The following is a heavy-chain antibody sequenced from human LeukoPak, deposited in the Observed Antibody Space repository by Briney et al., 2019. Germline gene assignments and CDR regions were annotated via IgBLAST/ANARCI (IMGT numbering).Heavy chain of an antibody. CDR1: GGSFSGYY. D-gene: IGHD4/OR15-4a*01. CDR2: INHSGST. Sequence: PSETLSLTCAVYGGSFSGYYWSWIRQPPGKGLEWIGEINHSGSTNYNPSLKSRVTISVDTSKNQFSLKLSSVTAADTAVYYCARSRVYGGSFDYWSQGTLVTVSS. V-gene: IGHV4-34*01. CDR3: ARSRVYGGSFDY. J-gene: IGHJ4*02.